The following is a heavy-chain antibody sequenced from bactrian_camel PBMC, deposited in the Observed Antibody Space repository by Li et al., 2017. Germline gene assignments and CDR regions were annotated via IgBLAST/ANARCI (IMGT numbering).Heavy chain of an antibody. Sequence: HVQLVESGGDLVQPGGSLNLSCATSGASVRVWCMGWFRQAPGKEREGIAGIRRDGDEYYAGSVKGRFTISKGDFKNTLHLQMDSLKPEDTAVYYCVGVIASLVPPSWGLGTQVTVS. J-gene: IGHJ4*01. V-gene: IGHV3S53*01. CDR1: GASVRVWC. CDR2: IRRDGDE. CDR3: VGVIASLVPPS. D-gene: IGHD6*01.